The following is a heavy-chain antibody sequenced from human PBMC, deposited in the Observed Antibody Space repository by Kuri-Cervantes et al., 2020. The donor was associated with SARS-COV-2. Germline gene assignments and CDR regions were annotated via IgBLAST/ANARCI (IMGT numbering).Heavy chain of an antibody. D-gene: IGHD1-26*01. J-gene: IGHJ4*02. CDR1: GGSINDYY. Sequence: SETLSLTCTVSGGSINDYYWGWIRQPPGKGLEWIGYFYSTGVTNYAPSLKTRVTMSTDASKNQLSLKLTSVTAADTAVYFCARDNILFSGSGFESWGQGALVTVSS. CDR3: ARDNILFSGSGFES. V-gene: IGHV4-59*01. CDR2: FYSTGVT.